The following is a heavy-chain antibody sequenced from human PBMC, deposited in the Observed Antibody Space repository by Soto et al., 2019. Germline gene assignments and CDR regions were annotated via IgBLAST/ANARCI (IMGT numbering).Heavy chain of an antibody. CDR2: ISSSSSVI. J-gene: IGHJ6*03. D-gene: IGHD7-27*01. Sequence: TGGPLRVSCSTSGFIISDCALNWVRQAPGKGLEWVSYISSSSSVIDYADSVKGRFTVSRDNARNSLYLQMNSLRAEDTAVYYCARDLSWGSNWYYYMDVWGKGTTVTVSS. CDR1: GFIISDCA. CDR3: ARDLSWGSNWYYYMDV. V-gene: IGHV3-48*01.